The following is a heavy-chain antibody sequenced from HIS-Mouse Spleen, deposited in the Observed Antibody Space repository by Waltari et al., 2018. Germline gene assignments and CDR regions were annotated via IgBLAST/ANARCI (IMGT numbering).Heavy chain of an antibody. V-gene: IGHV4-39*07. J-gene: IGHJ2*01. CDR2: IYYSGSP. CDR3: AREIPYSSSWYDWYFDL. CDR1: GGSIVSGIQH. Sequence: LQLQEAGPGLVQPSETPSLTCTVSGGSIVSGIQHSGWIRHPPGKGLEWIGIIYYSGSPSYHPSLKRRVTISVDTSKNQFSLKLSSVTAADTAVYYCAREIPYSSSWYDWYFDLWGRGTLVTVSS. D-gene: IGHD6-13*01.